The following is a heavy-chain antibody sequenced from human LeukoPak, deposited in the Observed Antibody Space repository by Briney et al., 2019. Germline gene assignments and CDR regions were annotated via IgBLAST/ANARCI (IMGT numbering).Heavy chain of an antibody. CDR1: GYSISSGYY. D-gene: IGHD3-22*01. CDR2: IYHSGST. J-gene: IGHJ3*02. CDR3: ARNEWRTSMIVVVITRDDAFDR. Sequence: SETLSLTCVVSGYSISSGYYWVWIRQPPGQGLEWIGSIYHSGSTYYNPSLKSRVAISVDTSTNQFSLKLSSVTAADTALYCCARNEWRTSMIVVVITRDDAFDRWGQGTMVTVSS. V-gene: IGHV4-38-2*01.